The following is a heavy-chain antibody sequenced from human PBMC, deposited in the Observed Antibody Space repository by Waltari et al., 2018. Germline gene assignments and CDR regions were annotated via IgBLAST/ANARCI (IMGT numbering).Heavy chain of an antibody. CDR1: GFTFSRYS. V-gene: IGHV3-21*02. CDR2: ISGDSLCI. CDR3: ARGPGDP. D-gene: IGHD3-10*01. J-gene: IGHJ5*02. Sequence: EVQLVESGGGLVKPGGSLRLPCAASGFTFSRYSLNWVREAPGKGPEWLSYISGDSLCIYYADSVKGRFTISRDNAKNSVYLQMDSLRVDDTAVYYCARGPGDPWGQGTLVTVSP.